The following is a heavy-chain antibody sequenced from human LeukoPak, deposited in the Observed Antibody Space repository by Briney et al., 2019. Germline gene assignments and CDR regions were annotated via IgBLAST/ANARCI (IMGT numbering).Heavy chain of an antibody. J-gene: IGHJ4*02. CDR1: GFTFSSYA. D-gene: IGHD3-22*01. CDR2: ISYDGSNK. CDR3: ARIYSSGYPLDY. V-gene: IGHV3-30*14. Sequence: PGGSLRLSCAASGFTFSSYAMHWVRQAPGKGLEWVAVISYDGSNKYYADSVKGRFTISRDNSKNTLYLQMNSLRAEDTAVYYCARIYSSGYPLDYWGQGTLVTVSS.